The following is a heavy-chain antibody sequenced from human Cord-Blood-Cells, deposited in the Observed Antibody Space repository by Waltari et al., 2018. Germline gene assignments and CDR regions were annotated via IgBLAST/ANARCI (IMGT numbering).Heavy chain of an antibody. CDR2: IWYDGSNK. V-gene: IGHV3-33*01. D-gene: IGHD2-15*01. CDR1: GFTFSSYG. CDR3: AREGRIGVAATPAYFDY. Sequence: QVQLVESGGGVVQPGRSLRLSCAASGFTFSSYGMHWVRQAPGKGLEWVAVIWYDGSNKDYADAVKGRFTISRDNSKNTLYLQMNSLRAEDTAVYYCAREGRIGVAATPAYFDYWGQGTLVTVSS. J-gene: IGHJ4*02.